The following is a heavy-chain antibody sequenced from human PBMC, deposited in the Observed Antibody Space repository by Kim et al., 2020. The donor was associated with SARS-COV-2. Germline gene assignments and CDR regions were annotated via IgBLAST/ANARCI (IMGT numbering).Heavy chain of an antibody. CDR2: ISYDGSNK. Sequence: GGSLRLSCAASGFTFSSYGMHWVRQAPGKGLEWVAVISYDGSNKYYADSVKGRFTISRDNSKNTLYLQMNSLRAEDTAVYYCAKGRGGGYFDAFAIWGQG. D-gene: IGHD1-26*01. CDR3: AKGRGGGYFDAFAI. CDR1: GFTFSSYG. J-gene: IGHJ3*02. V-gene: IGHV3-30*18.